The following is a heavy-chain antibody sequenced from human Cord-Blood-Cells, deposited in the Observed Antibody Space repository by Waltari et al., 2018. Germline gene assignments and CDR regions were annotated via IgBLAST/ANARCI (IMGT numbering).Heavy chain of an antibody. CDR2: IRSKAYGGTT. J-gene: IGHJ4*02. Sequence: EVQLVASGGGLVQPGRSLRLSCTASGFTFGDYAMSWVRQAPGKGVEWVGFIRSKAYGGTTEYAASVKGRFTISRDDSKSIAYLQMNSLKTEDTAVYYCTRVLRRDYYGSGSYYVSGIGGFDYWGQGTLVTVSS. CDR3: TRVLRRDYYGSGSYYVSGIGGFDY. V-gene: IGHV3-49*04. D-gene: IGHD3-10*01. CDR1: GFTFGDYA.